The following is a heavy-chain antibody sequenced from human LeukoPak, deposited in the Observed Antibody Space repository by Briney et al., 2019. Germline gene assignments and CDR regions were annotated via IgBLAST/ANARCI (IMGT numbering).Heavy chain of an antibody. CDR1: GGSFSGYY. Sequence: PSETLSLTCAVYGGSFSGYYWSWIRQPPGKGLEWIGEINHSGSTNYNPSLKSRVTISVDTSKNQFSLKLSSVTAADTAVYYCAATVVTPGHWFDPWGQGTLVTVSS. CDR3: AATVVTPGHWFDP. V-gene: IGHV4-34*01. D-gene: IGHD4-23*01. J-gene: IGHJ5*02. CDR2: INHSGST.